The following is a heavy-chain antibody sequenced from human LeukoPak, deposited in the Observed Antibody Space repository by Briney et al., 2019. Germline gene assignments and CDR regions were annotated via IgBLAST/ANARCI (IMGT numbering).Heavy chain of an antibody. CDR1: GDSLGIYK. D-gene: IGHD3-10*01. J-gene: IGHJ5*02. CDR2: IYYSGST. CDR3: ARQGYYYASGSAVDGVNWFDP. V-gene: IGHV4-59*01. Sequence: SETLSLTCSVSGDSLGIYKWSWIRQPPGKGLEWIGYIYYSGSTNYNPSLKSRVAISVDTSKNQFSLKLDSVTAADTAVYYCARQGYYYASGSAVDGVNWFDPWGQGTLVTVSS.